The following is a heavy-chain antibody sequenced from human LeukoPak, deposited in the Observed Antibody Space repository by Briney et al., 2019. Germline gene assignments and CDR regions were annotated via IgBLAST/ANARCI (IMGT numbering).Heavy chain of an antibody. CDR3: AREGRVSGYDFDS. CDR1: GFTFSSYW. V-gene: IGHV3-74*03. Sequence: PGGSLRLSCAASGFTFSSYWMHWVRQDPGKGLVWVSRINSDGSSITYADSVKGRFTISRDNAKNTLYLQMNSLGVEDTAVYYCAREGRVSGYDFDSWGQGTLVTASS. J-gene: IGHJ4*02. D-gene: IGHD5-12*01. CDR2: INSDGSSI.